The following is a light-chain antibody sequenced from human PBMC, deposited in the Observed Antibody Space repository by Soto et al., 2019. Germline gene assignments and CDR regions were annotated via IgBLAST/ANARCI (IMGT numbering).Light chain of an antibody. Sequence: EIVMTQSPATLSVSLWERATLSCRASQSLSSNLAWYQQKPGQAPRLLISGTTTRATGIPARFSGSGSGTEFTLTISSLQSEDFAVYFCQQYNIWPYTFGQGTRLEIK. V-gene: IGKV3-15*01. CDR3: QQYNIWPYT. CDR1: QSLSSN. J-gene: IGKJ5*01. CDR2: GTT.